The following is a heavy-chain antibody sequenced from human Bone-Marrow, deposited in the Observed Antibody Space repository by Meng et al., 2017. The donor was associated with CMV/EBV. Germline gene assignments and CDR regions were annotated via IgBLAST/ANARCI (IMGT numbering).Heavy chain of an antibody. Sequence: GESLKISCAASGFTFDDYAMSWVRQAPGKGLEWVSGINWNGGSTGYADSVKGRFTISRDNAKNSLYLQMNSLRAEDTALYHCARGRQTGLGDAFDIWGQGTMVTVSS. J-gene: IGHJ3*02. CDR1: GFTFDDYA. V-gene: IGHV3-20*01. CDR2: INWNGGST. CDR3: ARGRQTGLGDAFDI. D-gene: IGHD3/OR15-3a*01.